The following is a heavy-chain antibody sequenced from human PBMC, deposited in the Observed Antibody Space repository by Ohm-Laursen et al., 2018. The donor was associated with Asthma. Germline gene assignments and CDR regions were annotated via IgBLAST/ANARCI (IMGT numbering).Heavy chain of an antibody. Sequence: SLRLSCSASGYTFSRYSIHWVRQVPGKRLEWVASISTASTFIYYGDSVRSRFTTTRDNAKNLVYLQMDSLRVEDTALYYCARIGPEWELPGREYSLIQWGQGTLVTVSS. CDR2: ISTASTFI. CDR1: GYTFSRYS. V-gene: IGHV3-21*01. D-gene: IGHD1-26*01. CDR3: ARIGPEWELPGREYSLIQ. J-gene: IGHJ1*01.